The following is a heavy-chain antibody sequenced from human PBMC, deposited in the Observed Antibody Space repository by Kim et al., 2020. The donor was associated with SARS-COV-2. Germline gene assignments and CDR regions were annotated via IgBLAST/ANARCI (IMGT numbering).Heavy chain of an antibody. D-gene: IGHD3-10*01. CDR2: ISAYNGDT. J-gene: IGHJ6*01. CDR3: ARDRGGDQYGSGMDV. V-gene: IGHV1-18*01. CDR1: GYTFTSFG. Sequence: ASVKVSCKASGYTFTSFGISWVRQAPGQGLEWMGWISAYNGDTNYAQNLQGRVTVTRDTSTSTAYMEVRSLRSDDTAVYFCARDRGGDQYGSGMDVWGQGTTVTVSS.